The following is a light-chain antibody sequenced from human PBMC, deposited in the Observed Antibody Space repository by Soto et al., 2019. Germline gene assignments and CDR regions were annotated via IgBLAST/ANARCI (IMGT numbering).Light chain of an antibody. J-gene: IGKJ5*01. CDR1: RSLVHSDGIAY. CDR3: MQGTHWPIT. Sequence: DVVMTQSPLPLPVTLGQPASISCRSSRSLVHSDGIAYFSWFQQRPGRSPRRLIYKVSNRDSGVPARFSGSGSGTDFALKISRVEAGDVGVYYCMQGTHWPITFGQGTRLEIK. CDR2: KVS. V-gene: IGKV2-30*02.